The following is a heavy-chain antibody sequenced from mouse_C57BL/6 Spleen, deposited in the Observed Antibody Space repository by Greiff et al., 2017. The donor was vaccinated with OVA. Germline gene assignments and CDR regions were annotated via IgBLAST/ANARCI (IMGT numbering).Heavy chain of an antibody. V-gene: IGHV1-15*01. CDR3: TRNPDGYDYAMDY. CDR2: IDPETGGT. Sequence: VKLQESGAELVRPGASVTLSCKASGYTFTDYEMHWVKQTPVHGLEWIGAIDPETGGTAYNQKFKGKAILTADKSSSTAYMELRSLTSEDSAVYYCTRNPDGYDYAMDYWGQGTSVTVSS. D-gene: IGHD2-2*01. CDR1: GYTFTDYE. J-gene: IGHJ4*01.